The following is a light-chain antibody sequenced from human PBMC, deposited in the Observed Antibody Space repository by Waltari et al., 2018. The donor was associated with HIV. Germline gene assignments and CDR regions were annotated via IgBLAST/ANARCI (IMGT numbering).Light chain of an antibody. V-gene: IGLV1-44*01. CDR3: AAWDDSLDGYV. CDR2: SSN. Sequence: QSVLTQPPSASGTPGQRVTISCSGSSSNIERNTVNWYQQFPGTTPKVVIYSSNQRPSGVPDRFSGARSGTSASLALSGLQSEDEAHYYCAAWDDSLDGYVFGPGTEVTVL. J-gene: IGLJ1*01. CDR1: SSNIERNT.